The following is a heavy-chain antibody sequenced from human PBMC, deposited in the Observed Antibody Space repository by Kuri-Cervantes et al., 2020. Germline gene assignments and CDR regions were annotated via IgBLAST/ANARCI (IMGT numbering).Heavy chain of an antibody. Sequence: LSLTCAASGFTFSSYAMHWVRQAPGKGLEWVAVISYDGSNKYYADSVKGRFTISRDNSKNTLYLQMNSLRAEDTAVYYCAREVAVAGPFDHWGQGTLVSVSS. CDR2: ISYDGSNK. D-gene: IGHD6-19*01. CDR3: AREVAVAGPFDH. J-gene: IGHJ4*02. CDR1: GFTFSSYA. V-gene: IGHV3-30-3*01.